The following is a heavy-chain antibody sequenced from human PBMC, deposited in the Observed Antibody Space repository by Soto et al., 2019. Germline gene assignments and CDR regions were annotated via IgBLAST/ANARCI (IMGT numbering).Heavy chain of an antibody. CDR2: ISANGQGI. CDR3: AKDRDYPRDQFHY. V-gene: IGHV3-23*01. J-gene: IGHJ4*02. Sequence: WGTLRLSCTASGFTFTYYAFSWVRQVPGKGLEWVSAISANGQGIYYADSVRGRFTISRDNSKNTVFLHMDSLRAEDTAVYYCAKDRDYPRDQFHYWGQGTLVTVSS. D-gene: IGHD2-2*01. CDR1: GFTFTYYA.